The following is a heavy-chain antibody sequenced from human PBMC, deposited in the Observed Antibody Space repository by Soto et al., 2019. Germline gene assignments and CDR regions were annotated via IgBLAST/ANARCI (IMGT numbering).Heavy chain of an antibody. V-gene: IGHV1-18*01. Sequence: QVPLVQSGAEVKKPGASVKVSCKASGYTFTSYGISWVRQAPGQGLEWMGWISAYNGNTNYAQKLQGRVTMTTDTPTSTAYMELRSLRSDDTAVYYCAGSRVVVAVPIQFDYWGQGTLVTVSS. CDR1: GYTFTSYG. CDR2: ISAYNGNT. CDR3: AGSRVVVAVPIQFDY. J-gene: IGHJ4*02. D-gene: IGHD2-15*01.